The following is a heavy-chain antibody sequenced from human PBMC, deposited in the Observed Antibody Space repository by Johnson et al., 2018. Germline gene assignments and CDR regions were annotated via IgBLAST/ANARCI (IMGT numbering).Heavy chain of an antibody. J-gene: IGHJ3*02. CDR3: ARRQHGDYPWSTFDI. CDR1: GFTFSSYW. V-gene: IGHV3-74*02. D-gene: IGHD4-17*01. CDR2: INGGGRDG. Sequence: VQLVQSGGGLVQPGGSLRLSCAASGFTFSSYWMHWVRQAPGKGLVWVSRINGGGRDGDYAASVTGRFTISRDNPKNTLYLQMNNLRAEETGVYYCARRQHGDYPWSTFDIWGQGTMVTVSS.